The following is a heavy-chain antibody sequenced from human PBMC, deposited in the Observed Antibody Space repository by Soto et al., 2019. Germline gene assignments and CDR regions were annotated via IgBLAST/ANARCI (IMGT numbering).Heavy chain of an antibody. D-gene: IGHD3-10*02. CDR2: VSTYNGNT. V-gene: IGHV1-18*01. CDR3: ARERGLTASTLFGY. CDR1: GYTFTSYG. J-gene: IGHJ4*02. Sequence: ASVKVSCKASGYTFTSYGINWVRQAPGQGLEWMGRVSTYNGNTKYAQKFQGRVTTTTDTSTSTVYMHLRSLRSDDTAVYYCARERGLTASTLFGYWGQGTVVTVSS.